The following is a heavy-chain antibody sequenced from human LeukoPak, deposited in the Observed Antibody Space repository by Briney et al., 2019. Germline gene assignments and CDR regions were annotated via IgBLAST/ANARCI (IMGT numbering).Heavy chain of an antibody. CDR1: GFTFSNYA. CDR2: ISGSGGST. V-gene: IGHV3-23*01. J-gene: IGHJ4*02. D-gene: IGHD2-2*01. Sequence: GGSLRLSCAASGFTFSNYAMSWVRQAPGKGLEWVSAISGSGGSTYYADSVKGRFTISRDNSKNTLYLQMNSLRAEDTAVYYCAKPRDIVVVPAASFDYWGQGTLVTVSS. CDR3: AKPRDIVVVPAASFDY.